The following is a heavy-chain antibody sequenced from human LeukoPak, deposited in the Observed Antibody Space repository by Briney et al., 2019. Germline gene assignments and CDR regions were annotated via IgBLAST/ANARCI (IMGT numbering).Heavy chain of an antibody. CDR2: ISAYNGNT. Sequence: ASVKVSCKASGYTLTSYGISWVRQAPGQGLEWMGWISAYNGNTNYAQKLQGRVTMTTDTSTSTAYMELRSLRSDDTAVYYCAREMVRGVIMGGSDYWGQGTLVTVSS. J-gene: IGHJ4*02. CDR3: AREMVRGVIMGGSDY. CDR1: GYTLTSYG. V-gene: IGHV1-18*01. D-gene: IGHD3-10*01.